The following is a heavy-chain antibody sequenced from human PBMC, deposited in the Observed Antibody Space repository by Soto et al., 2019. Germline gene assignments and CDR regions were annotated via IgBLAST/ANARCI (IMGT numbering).Heavy chain of an antibody. CDR3: ARGPSGDKVDY. J-gene: IGHJ4*02. D-gene: IGHD3-10*01. CDR1: GDSNNNGYYT. CDR2: IYNSVNT. Sequence: QVQLQESGPGLVEPSQTLSLTCTVSGDSNNNGYYTWSWIRQPPGKDLEWIGHIYNSVNTYSNPSLKSRVTISADTSKNQFSLKLSSVTAADTAVYYCARGPSGDKVDYWGQGTLVTVSS. V-gene: IGHV4-30-4*01.